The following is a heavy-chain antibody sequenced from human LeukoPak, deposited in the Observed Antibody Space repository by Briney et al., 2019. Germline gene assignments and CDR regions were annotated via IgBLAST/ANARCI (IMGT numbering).Heavy chain of an antibody. J-gene: IGHJ4*02. CDR1: GGSLSTYA. CDR2: IIPFYSAT. CDR3: ARMVGYAYSDY. Sequence: SVKVSCKASGGSLSTYAINWVRQVPGRGLEWMGEIIPFYSATDYAQKLQGRVTITADESTNTAYMELNSLTSKDTAVYYCARMVGYAYSDYWVQGTLVTVSS. D-gene: IGHD2-15*01. V-gene: IGHV1-69*13.